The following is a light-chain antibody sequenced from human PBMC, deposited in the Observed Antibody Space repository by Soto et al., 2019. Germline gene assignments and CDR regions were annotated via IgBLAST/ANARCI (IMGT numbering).Light chain of an antibody. Sequence: DTQMTQSPSTLSASVGDRVTITCRASQSIGSWLAWYQQKPGKAPKLLIYKTSTLKSGVPSRFSGSGSGTEFTPTISSLQPDDFATYYCQHYNSYSEAFGQGTKVDIK. V-gene: IGKV1-5*03. CDR1: QSIGSW. CDR2: KTS. CDR3: QHYNSYSEA. J-gene: IGKJ1*01.